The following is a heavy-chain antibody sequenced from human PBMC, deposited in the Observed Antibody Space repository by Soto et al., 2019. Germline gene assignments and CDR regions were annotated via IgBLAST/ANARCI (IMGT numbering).Heavy chain of an antibody. CDR1: GGTFSSYA. CDR2: IIPIFGTA. D-gene: IGHD4-17*01. V-gene: IGHV1-69*01. Sequence: QVQLVQSGAEVKKPGSSVKVSCKASGGTFSSYAISWVRQAPGQGLEWMGGIIPIFGTANYAQKFQGRVTTTGDESTSTAYRELSSLRSEDTAVYYCARVAGGMTTVYYFDYWGQGTLVTVSS. CDR3: ARVAGGMTTVYYFDY. J-gene: IGHJ4*02.